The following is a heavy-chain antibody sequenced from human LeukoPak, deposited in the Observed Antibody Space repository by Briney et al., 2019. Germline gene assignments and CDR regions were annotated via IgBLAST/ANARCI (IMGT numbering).Heavy chain of an antibody. D-gene: IGHD2-15*01. CDR3: ARRGCIGGTCYGY. CDR2: IYPADSDT. V-gene: IGHV5-51*01. Sequence: GESLQISSKASGYRFSNDWIGWVRQLPGKGLEWMGIIYPADSDTKYSPSFQGQVTISADKSISTAYLQWNSLGASDTAMYYCARRGCIGGTCYGYWGQGTLVTVSS. J-gene: IGHJ4*02. CDR1: GYRFSNDW.